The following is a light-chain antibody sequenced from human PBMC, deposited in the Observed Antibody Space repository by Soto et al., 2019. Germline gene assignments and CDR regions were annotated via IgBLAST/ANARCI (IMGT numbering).Light chain of an antibody. CDR2: WAS. Sequence: DIVMTQSPDSLAVSLGERATINCKSSQSVLYSPNNKNYLAWYQQKPGQPPKLLVYWASTRESGVPDRFSGSGSETDFTLTISSLQAEDLAVYYCQQYINAPQTFGQGTKVEIK. J-gene: IGKJ1*01. V-gene: IGKV4-1*01. CDR3: QQYINAPQT. CDR1: QSVLYSPNNKNY.